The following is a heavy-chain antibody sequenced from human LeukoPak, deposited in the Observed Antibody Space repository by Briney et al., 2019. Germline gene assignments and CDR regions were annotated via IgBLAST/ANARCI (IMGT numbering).Heavy chain of an antibody. J-gene: IGHJ4*02. Sequence: SETLSLTCAVYGGSFSGYYWSWIRQPPGKGLEWIGYIYYSGSTNYNPSLKSRVTISVDTSKNQFSLKLSSVTAADTAVYYCARGELELAPFDYWGQGTLVTVSS. CDR3: ARGELELAPFDY. CDR2: IYYSGST. CDR1: GGSFSGYY. V-gene: IGHV4-59*01. D-gene: IGHD1-26*01.